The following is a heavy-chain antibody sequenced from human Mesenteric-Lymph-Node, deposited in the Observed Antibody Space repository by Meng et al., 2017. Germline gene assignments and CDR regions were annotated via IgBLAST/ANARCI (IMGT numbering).Heavy chain of an antibody. CDR2: ISPDGTGK. CDR3: AKEGQSSGFAGIFDN. CDR1: GST. Sequence: GESLKISCAASGSTIHWVRQAPGKGLEWAAAISPDGTGKFYVDSVKGRFTISRDNSENTVFLYMDSLTTDDTAVYYCAKEGQSSGFAGIFDNWGQGTLVTVSS. J-gene: IGHJ4*02. V-gene: IGHV3-30*07. D-gene: IGHD3-22*01.